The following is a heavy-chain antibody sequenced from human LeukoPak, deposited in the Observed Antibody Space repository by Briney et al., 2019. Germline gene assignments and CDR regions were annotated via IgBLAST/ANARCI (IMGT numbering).Heavy chain of an antibody. D-gene: IGHD3-9*01. Sequence: GRSLRLSCAASGFTFSSYSMNWVRQAPGKGLEWVSSISSSSSYIYYADSVKGRFTISRDNAKNSLYLQMNSLRAEDTAVYYCAREPYVLRYFDWVSDAFDIWGQGTMVTVSS. CDR2: ISSSSSYI. CDR1: GFTFSSYS. CDR3: AREPYVLRYFDWVSDAFDI. J-gene: IGHJ3*02. V-gene: IGHV3-21*01.